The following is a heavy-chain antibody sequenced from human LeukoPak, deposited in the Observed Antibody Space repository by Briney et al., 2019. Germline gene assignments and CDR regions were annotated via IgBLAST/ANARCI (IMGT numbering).Heavy chain of an antibody. J-gene: IGHJ3*02. D-gene: IGHD1-26*01. CDR1: LGTLSSYA. Sequence: SVKVSSKASLGTLSSYAISGVRQAPGQEGEWMGGITPLFGTANYAQKFQGRVTSTADDSTSTAYMELSSLRSEDTAVYYWATPRWDPDAFDMGSEGTIVTVSS. CDR3: ATPRWDPDAFDM. V-gene: IGHV1-69*19. CDR2: ITPLFGTA.